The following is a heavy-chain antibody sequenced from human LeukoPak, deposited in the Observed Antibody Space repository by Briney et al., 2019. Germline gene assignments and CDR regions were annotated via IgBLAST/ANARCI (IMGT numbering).Heavy chain of an antibody. CDR3: AREDYGDYIGY. Sequence: SGTLSLTCTVSGGSISSSSYYWGWIRQPPGKGLEWIGSIYYSGSTYYNPSLKSRVTISVDTSKNQFSLKLSSVTAADTAVYYCAREDYGDYIGYWGQGTLVTVPS. CDR1: GGSISSSSYY. V-gene: IGHV4-39*02. CDR2: IYYSGST. D-gene: IGHD4-17*01. J-gene: IGHJ4*02.